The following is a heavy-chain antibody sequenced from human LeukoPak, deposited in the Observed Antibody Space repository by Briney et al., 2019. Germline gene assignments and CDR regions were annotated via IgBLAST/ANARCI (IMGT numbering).Heavy chain of an antibody. D-gene: IGHD3-22*01. CDR3: AKVNYYYDSSGYYLDAFDI. CDR1: GFTFSNYW. V-gene: IGHV3-7*03. Sequence: GGSLRLSCAASGFTFSNYWMTWVRQAPGKGLEWVASIKQDGSEKYYVDSVKGRFTISRDNSKNTLYLQMNSLRAEDTAVYYCAKVNYYYDSSGYYLDAFDIWGQGTMVTVSS. J-gene: IGHJ3*02. CDR2: IKQDGSEK.